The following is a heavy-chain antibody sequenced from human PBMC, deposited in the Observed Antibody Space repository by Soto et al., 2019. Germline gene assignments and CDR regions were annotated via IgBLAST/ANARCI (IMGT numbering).Heavy chain of an antibody. J-gene: IGHJ6*02. V-gene: IGHV1-2*04. Sequence: QVQLVQSGAEVKKPGASVKVSCKASGYNFTGYYMPWVRQAPGQGLEWMGWINPNSGGTNYAQKFQGWVTMTRDTYISTAYMELSRLRSDDTAVYYCARGDIVVGLGIGIDVWGQGTTVTVSS. CDR2: INPNSGGT. CDR3: ARGDIVVGLGIGIDV. D-gene: IGHD2-2*01. CDR1: GYNFTGYY.